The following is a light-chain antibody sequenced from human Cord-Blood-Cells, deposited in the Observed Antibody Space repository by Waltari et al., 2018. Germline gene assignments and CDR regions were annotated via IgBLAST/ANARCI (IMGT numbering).Light chain of an antibody. J-gene: IGLJ1*01. Sequence: QPALTQPASVSGSPGQSITISCTGPSSDVGSYNLVSWYQQHPGKAPKLMIYEVSKRPSGVSNRFSGSKSGNTASLTISGLQAEDEADYYCCSYAGSSTYVFGTGTKVTVL. CDR3: CSYAGSSTYV. V-gene: IGLV2-23*02. CDR2: EVS. CDR1: SSDVGSYNL.